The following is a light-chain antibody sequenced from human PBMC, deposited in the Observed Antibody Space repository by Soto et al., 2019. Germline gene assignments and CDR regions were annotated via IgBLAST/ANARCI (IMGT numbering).Light chain of an antibody. Sequence: EIVLSQSPATLSLSPGERATLSCRASQSVGSYLAWYQHIPGQAPRLLIYDASKRATGIPARFSGSGSGTDFTLTISSLEPEDFAVYYCQQRRNWPLTWTFGQGTKVEVK. CDR1: QSVGSY. J-gene: IGKJ1*01. CDR3: QQRRNWPLTWT. V-gene: IGKV3-11*01. CDR2: DAS.